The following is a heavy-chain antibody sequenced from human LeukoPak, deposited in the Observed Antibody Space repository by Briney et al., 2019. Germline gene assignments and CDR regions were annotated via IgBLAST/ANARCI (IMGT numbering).Heavy chain of an antibody. V-gene: IGHV3-7*01. Sequence: PGGSLRLSCAASGFTFSTFWMSWVRQAPGKGLEWVANIKQDGNEKYYVDSVKGRFTISRDNAKNSLNLQMNSLRAEDTAVYYCERAPRRCSGGNCYSSTFDYWGQGTLVTVSS. CDR1: GFTFSTFW. J-gene: IGHJ4*02. D-gene: IGHD2-15*01. CDR2: IKQDGNEK. CDR3: ERAPRRCSGGNCYSSTFDY.